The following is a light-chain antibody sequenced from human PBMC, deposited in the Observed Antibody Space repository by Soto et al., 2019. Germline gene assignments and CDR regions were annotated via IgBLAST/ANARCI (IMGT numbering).Light chain of an antibody. Sequence: DIQMTQSPSSLSASVGDRVTITCRASQTIRRYLTWYQQKPGKAPKLLIYFASSVHSRVPTRFSGSGSGTDFTLTISRLQDEDLATYYCQHSYSIPYTFVQGTKLEIK. J-gene: IGKJ2*01. CDR2: FAS. CDR1: QTIRRY. V-gene: IGKV1-39*01. CDR3: QHSYSIPYT.